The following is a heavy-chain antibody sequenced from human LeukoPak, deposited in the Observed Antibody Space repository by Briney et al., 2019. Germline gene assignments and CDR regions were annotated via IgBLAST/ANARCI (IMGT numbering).Heavy chain of an antibody. CDR1: GDSVSNNNYA. V-gene: IGHV6-1*01. CDR3: AGGYAFDV. CDR2: TYYRSQWHN. J-gene: IGHJ3*01. Sequence: SQTPSLTCAISGDSVSNNNYAWNWIRQSPSRGLEWLGRTYYRSQWHNDYARSVISRISVDPDTSKNQFSLHLSSVTPDDTAVYYCAGGYAFDVWGQGTMVTVSS.